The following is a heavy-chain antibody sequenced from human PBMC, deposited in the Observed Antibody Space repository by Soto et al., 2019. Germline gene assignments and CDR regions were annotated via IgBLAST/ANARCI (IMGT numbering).Heavy chain of an antibody. CDR3: AGDGDTLLAVSGAFDVGTGV. Sequence: EVQLVESGGGLVQPGGSLRLSCAASGFTFSKYWMHWVRQAPGKGLVWVSRIKSDGSRTDYADSVKGRFTISRDNAENRLDLHMNSQTAEGTAVYYCAGDGDTLLAVSGAFDVGTGVWGQGTTVTDSS. D-gene: IGHD1-1*01. V-gene: IGHV3-74*01. CDR1: GFTFSKYW. J-gene: IGHJ6*02. CDR2: IKSDGSRT.